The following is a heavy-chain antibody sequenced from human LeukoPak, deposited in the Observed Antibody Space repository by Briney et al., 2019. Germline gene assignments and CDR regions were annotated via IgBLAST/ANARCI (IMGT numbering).Heavy chain of an antibody. J-gene: IGHJ5*02. Sequence: SVKVSCKVSGYTLTELSMHWVRQAPGKGLEWMGGFDPEDGETIYAQKFQGRVTMTEDTSTDTAYMELSSLRSEDTAVYYCATVWTRVRNNWFDPWGQGTLVTVSS. CDR1: GYTLTELS. CDR3: ATVWTRVRNNWFDP. V-gene: IGHV1-24*01. D-gene: IGHD1-1*01. CDR2: FDPEDGET.